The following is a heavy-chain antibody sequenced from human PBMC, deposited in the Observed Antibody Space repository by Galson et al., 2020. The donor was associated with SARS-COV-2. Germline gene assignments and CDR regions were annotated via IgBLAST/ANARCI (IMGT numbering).Heavy chain of an antibody. CDR2: IYASGAT. D-gene: IGHD1-1*01. Sequence: ASETLSLTCAVSGASISSGTYSWSWIRQPPGKGLEYIGNIYASGATYYNPSLTSRVTISIDASENQFSLKLSSVTAADTAVYFCARAPDEGGYSWFDPWGQGTLVIVSS. CDR1: GASISSGTYS. CDR3: ARAPDEGGYSWFDP. J-gene: IGHJ5*02. V-gene: IGHV4-30-2*01.